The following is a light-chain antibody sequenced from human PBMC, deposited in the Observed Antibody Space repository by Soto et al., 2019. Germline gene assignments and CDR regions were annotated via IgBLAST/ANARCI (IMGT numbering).Light chain of an antibody. J-gene: IGLJ2*01. CDR2: EVT. CDR3: SSYGGSNNLL. Sequence: QSALTQPPSASGSPGQSVTSSCTGTSSDVGGYNYVSWYQQHPGKAPKLMIYEVTKRPSGVPDRFSGSKSGNTASLTVSGLQAEDEADYYCSSYGGSNNLLFGGGTKLTVL. CDR1: SSDVGGYNY. V-gene: IGLV2-8*01.